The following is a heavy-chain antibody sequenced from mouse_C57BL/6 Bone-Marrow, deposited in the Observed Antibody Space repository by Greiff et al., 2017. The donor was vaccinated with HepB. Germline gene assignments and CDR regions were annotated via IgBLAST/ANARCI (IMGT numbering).Heavy chain of an antibody. J-gene: IGHJ1*03. CDR2: IYPGSGST. CDR3: ARRNFYTVVAPNWYFDV. D-gene: IGHD1-1*01. V-gene: IGHV1-55*01. Sequence: QVQLQQSGAELVKPGASVKMSCKASGYTFTSYWITWVKQRPGQGLEWIGDIYPGSGSTNYNEKFKSKATLTVDTSSSTAYMQLSSLTSEDSAVYYCARRNFYTVVAPNWYFDVWGTGTTVTVSS. CDR1: GYTFTSYW.